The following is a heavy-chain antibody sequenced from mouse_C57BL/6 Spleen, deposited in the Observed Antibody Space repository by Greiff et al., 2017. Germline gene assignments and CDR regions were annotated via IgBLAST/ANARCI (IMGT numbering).Heavy chain of an antibody. V-gene: IGHV1-69*01. CDR2: IDPSDSYT. J-gene: IGHJ2*01. CDR3: ARGGTTVVYFDY. CDR1: GYTFTSYW. Sequence: QVQLQQPGAELVMPGASVKLSCKASGYTFTSYWMHWVKQRPGQGLEWIGEIDPSDSYTNYNQKFKGKSTLTVDKSSSTAYMQLSSLTSEDSAVYYCARGGTTVVYFDYWGQVTTLTVSS. D-gene: IGHD1-1*01.